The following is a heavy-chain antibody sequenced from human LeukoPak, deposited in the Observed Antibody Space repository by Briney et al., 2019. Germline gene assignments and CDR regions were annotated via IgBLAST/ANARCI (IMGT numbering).Heavy chain of an antibody. CDR3: ARVEDRGYYYYYGMDV. J-gene: IGHJ6*02. CDR2: IIPILGIA. V-gene: IGHV1-69*04. Sequence: SVKVSCKASGYTFINYDINWVRQATGQGLEWMGRIIPILGIANYAQKFQGRVTITADKSTSTAYMELSSLRSEDTAVYYCARVEDRGYYYYYGMDVWGQGTTVTVSS. CDR1: GYTFINYD. D-gene: IGHD3-10*01.